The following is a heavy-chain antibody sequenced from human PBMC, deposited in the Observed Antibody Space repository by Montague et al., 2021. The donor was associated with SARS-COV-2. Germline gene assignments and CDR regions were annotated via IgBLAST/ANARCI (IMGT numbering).Heavy chain of an antibody. CDR1: GDSISTDNC. Sequence: SETLSLTCGVSGDSISTDNCWTWFRLPPGKGLEGFGEINHTGSTKYKPSLKSRVSMSVDKSWNQLSLRLTSVTAADTAIYYCARKGSGRSDLAYWGQGTLVTVSS. J-gene: IGHJ4*02. CDR3: ARKGSGRSDLAY. V-gene: IGHV4-4*02. D-gene: IGHD1-26*01. CDR2: INHTGST.